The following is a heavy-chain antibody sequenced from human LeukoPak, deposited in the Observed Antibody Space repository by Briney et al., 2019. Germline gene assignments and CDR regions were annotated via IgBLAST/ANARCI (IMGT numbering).Heavy chain of an antibody. J-gene: IGHJ5*02. CDR2: INPNSGGT. CDR1: GYTFTGYY. V-gene: IGHV1-2*02. Sequence: GASVKVSCKASGYTFTGYYMHWVRQAPGQGLEWMGWINPNSGGTNYAQEFQGRVTMTRDTSISTAYMELSRLRSDDTAVYYCARDLRGGYYYDSSGYYPWGQGTLVTVSS. D-gene: IGHD3-22*01. CDR3: ARDLRGGYYYDSSGYYP.